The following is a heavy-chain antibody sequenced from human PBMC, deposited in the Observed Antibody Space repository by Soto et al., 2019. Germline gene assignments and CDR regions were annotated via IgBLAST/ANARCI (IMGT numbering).Heavy chain of an antibody. CDR2: VYYSGGT. CDR3: ARGNDWKSSTFDI. D-gene: IGHD2-21*01. V-gene: IGHV4-59*11. J-gene: IGHJ3*02. CDR1: GGSLTDHY. Sequence: QVQLQESGPGLVKPSETLSLTCTVAGGSLTDHYWNWFRQSPGKGLHWIGYVYYSGGTNYNPSLKSRVTMSVDTSKNQFSLKLRSVTAADTAVYYCARGNDWKSSTFDIWGQGTMVSVSS.